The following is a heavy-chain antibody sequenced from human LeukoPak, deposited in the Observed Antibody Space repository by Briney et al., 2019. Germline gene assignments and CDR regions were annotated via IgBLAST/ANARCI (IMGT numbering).Heavy chain of an antibody. CDR1: GFTFSDFD. V-gene: IGHV3-13*04. J-gene: IGHJ4*02. D-gene: IGHD2-21*01. Sequence: PEGSLRLSCAASGFTFSDFDMHWVRQATGRGLEWVSSIASAGDTYYVASVRGRFTISRENAKSSLYLQMNSLRAGDTAVYYCVRGGHIGFDYWGRGTLVTVS. CDR3: VRGGHIGFDY. CDR2: IASAGDT.